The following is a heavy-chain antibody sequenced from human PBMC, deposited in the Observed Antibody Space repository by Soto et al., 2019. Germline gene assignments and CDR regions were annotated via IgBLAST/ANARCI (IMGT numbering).Heavy chain of an antibody. CDR3: AREATYSGSYYVDYYYYYMDV. CDR2: TNHSGST. V-gene: IGHV4-34*01. J-gene: IGHJ6*03. D-gene: IGHD1-26*01. Sequence: SETLSLTCAVYGGSFSGYYWSWIRQPPGKGLEWIGETNHSGSTNYNPSLKSRVTISVDTSKNQFSLKLSSVTAADTAVYYCAREATYSGSYYVDYYYYYMDVWGKGTTVTVSS. CDR1: GGSFSGYY.